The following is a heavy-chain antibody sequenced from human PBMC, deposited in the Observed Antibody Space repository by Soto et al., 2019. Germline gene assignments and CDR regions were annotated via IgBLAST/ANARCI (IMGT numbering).Heavy chain of an antibody. V-gene: IGHV1-18*04. CDR1: GYTFTSFG. CDR2: ISAYNGDT. D-gene: IGHD6-6*01. Sequence: ASVKVSCKASGYTFTSFGITWVRQAPGQDLEWMGWISAYNGDTNYSPSLQGRITMTPDTSKSTVYMELKSLKSDDTAVYYCARDQEYSTSGLYWFDLWGQGTLVTVSS. CDR3: ARDQEYSTSGLYWFDL. J-gene: IGHJ5*02.